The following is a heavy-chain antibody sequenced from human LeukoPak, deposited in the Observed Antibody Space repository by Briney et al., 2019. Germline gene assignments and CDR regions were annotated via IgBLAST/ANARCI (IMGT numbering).Heavy chain of an antibody. J-gene: IGHJ6*03. CDR2: INTNTGNP. Sequence: GASVKVSCKASGYTFTSYAMNWVRQAPGQGLEWMGWINTNTGNPTYAQGFPGRFVFSLDTSVSTAYLQISSLKAEDTAVYYCARGAAAGIPPYYYMDVWGKGTTVTVSS. V-gene: IGHV7-4-1*02. D-gene: IGHD6-13*01. CDR3: ARGAAAGIPPYYYMDV. CDR1: GYTFTSYA.